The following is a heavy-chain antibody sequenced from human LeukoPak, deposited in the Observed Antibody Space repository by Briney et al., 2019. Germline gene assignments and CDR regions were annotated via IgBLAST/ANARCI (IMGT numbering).Heavy chain of an antibody. D-gene: IGHD3-22*01. Sequence: GASVTVSCKASGYTFTGYYMHWVRQAPGQGLEWMGRINPNSGGTNYAQKFQGRVTMTRDTSTSTAYMELSRLRSDDTAVYYCARTYYYDSSGYCCDYWGQGTLVTVSS. J-gene: IGHJ4*02. CDR2: INPNSGGT. V-gene: IGHV1-2*06. CDR1: GYTFTGYY. CDR3: ARTYYYDSSGYCCDY.